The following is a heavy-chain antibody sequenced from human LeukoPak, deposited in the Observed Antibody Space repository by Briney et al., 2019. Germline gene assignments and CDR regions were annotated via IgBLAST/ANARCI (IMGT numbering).Heavy chain of an antibody. Sequence: GGSLRLSCAASGFTFSTYWMSWVRQAPGKGLEWVANIKQDGNEKYYVDIVKGRFTISRDNAKNSLYLQMNSLRAEDTAVYYCARAWDSSGYFAWGKGTTVTVSS. CDR2: IKQDGNEK. J-gene: IGHJ6*04. CDR1: GFTFSTYW. D-gene: IGHD3-22*01. CDR3: ARAWDSSGYFA. V-gene: IGHV3-7*01.